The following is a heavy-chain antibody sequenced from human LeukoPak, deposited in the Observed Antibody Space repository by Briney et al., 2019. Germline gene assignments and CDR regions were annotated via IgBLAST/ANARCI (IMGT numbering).Heavy chain of an antibody. J-gene: IGHJ4*02. CDR1: GFTFSAYA. D-gene: IGHD5-18*01. Sequence: GGSLRLSCEASGFTFSAYAMTWVRQAPGKGLEWVSCISGSGGSTYYADSVKGRFTISRDNSKNTLYLQMNSLRAEDTAAYYCAKDILTGDSSGYSFDYWGQGTLVTVSS. CDR3: AKDILTGDSSGYSFDY. CDR2: ISGSGGST. V-gene: IGHV3-23*01.